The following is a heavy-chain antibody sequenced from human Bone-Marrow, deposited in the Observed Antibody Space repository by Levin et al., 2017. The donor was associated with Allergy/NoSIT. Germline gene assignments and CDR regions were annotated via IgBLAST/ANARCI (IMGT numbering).Heavy chain of an antibody. CDR1: GFTFNTYS. CDR2: IGGSSGTI. CDR3: ARVAYYTNWGDAFDI. J-gene: IGHJ3*02. Sequence: GESLKISCAASGFTFNTYSMNWVRQAPGKGPEWISYIGGSSGTIYYADSVKGRFTISRDNAKNSLYLQMNSLRAEDTAVYYCARVAYYTNWGDAFDIWGQGTMVTVSS. D-gene: IGHD7-27*01. V-gene: IGHV3-48*04.